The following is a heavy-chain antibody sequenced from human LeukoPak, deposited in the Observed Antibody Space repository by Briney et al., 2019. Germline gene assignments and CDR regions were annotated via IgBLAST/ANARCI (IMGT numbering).Heavy chain of an antibody. CDR1: GGSISSSSHY. CDR3: ARHPDFWSGYSFDP. V-gene: IGHV4-39*01. D-gene: IGHD3-3*01. J-gene: IGHJ5*02. CDR2: IYYSGST. Sequence: SETLSLTCTVSGGSISSSSHYWGWIRQPPGKGLEWIGSIYYSGSTYYNPSLKSRVTISVDTSKNQFSLKLSSVTAADTAVYYCARHPDFWSGYSFDPWGQGTLVTVSS.